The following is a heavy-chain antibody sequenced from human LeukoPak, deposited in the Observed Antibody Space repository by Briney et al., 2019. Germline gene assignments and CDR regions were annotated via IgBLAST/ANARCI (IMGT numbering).Heavy chain of an antibody. J-gene: IGHJ4*02. D-gene: IGHD2-2*01. Sequence: GGSLRLSCAASGFSFSSYTMNWVRQAPGKGLEWVSIISSSSSYIYYADSVKGRFTISRDNSKNTLSLQMNGLRAEDTAVYYCAKSKTTSWSDFDYWGQGTLVTVSS. V-gene: IGHV3-21*04. CDR2: ISSSSSYI. CDR3: AKSKTTSWSDFDY. CDR1: GFSFSSYT.